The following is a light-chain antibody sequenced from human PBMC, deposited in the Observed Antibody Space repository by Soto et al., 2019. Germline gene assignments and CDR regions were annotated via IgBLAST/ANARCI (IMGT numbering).Light chain of an antibody. CDR1: HSISFY. J-gene: IGKJ1*01. Sequence: DIQMGPARSSRSACRGDRVTLTCRATHSISFYLDWYQQKPGKPRTRLIYAATTLQSGVPLRFSGGVSGADFTLTVSSLQPEDFANYYCQQSYSTPPTFGQGTRWIS. V-gene: IGKV1-39*01. CDR2: AAT. CDR3: QQSYSTPPT.